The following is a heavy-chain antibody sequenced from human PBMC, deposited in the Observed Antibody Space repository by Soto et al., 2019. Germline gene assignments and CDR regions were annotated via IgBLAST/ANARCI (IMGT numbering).Heavy chain of an antibody. CDR1: GFTFSSCA. CDR2: ISYDGSNK. Sequence: GGSLRLSCAASGFTFSSCAMHWVRQAPGKGLEWVALISYDGSNKYYADSVKGRFTISRDNSKNTLYLQMNSLRAEDTAVYFCVKGAWFDYWGQGNMVTVSS. J-gene: IGHJ4*02. CDR3: VKGAWFDY. V-gene: IGHV3-30-3*01.